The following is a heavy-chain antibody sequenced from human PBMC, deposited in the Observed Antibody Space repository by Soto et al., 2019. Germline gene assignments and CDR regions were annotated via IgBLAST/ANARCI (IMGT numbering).Heavy chain of an antibody. J-gene: IGHJ3*02. V-gene: IGHV3-30-3*01. CDR3: AREGMTTVPNDAFDI. Sequence: PGGSLRLCCAASGFTFSSLDLGWVRQAPGKGLEWVAVISYDGSNKYYADSVKGRFTISRDNSKNTLYLQMNSLRAEDTAVYYCAREGMTTVPNDAFDIWGQGTMVTVSS. D-gene: IGHD4-17*01. CDR2: ISYDGSNK. CDR1: GFTFSSLD.